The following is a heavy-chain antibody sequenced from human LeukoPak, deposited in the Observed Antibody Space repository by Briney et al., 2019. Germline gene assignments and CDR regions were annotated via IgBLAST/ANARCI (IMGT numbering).Heavy chain of an antibody. V-gene: IGHV1-8*01. D-gene: IGHD1-26*01. CDR1: GYTFINYD. CDR2: MNPDNGNT. CDR3: ARGTTRNYGDLDY. Sequence: ASVKVSCKASGYTFINYDINWVRQASGQGLEWLGWMNPDNGNTGYAQIFQGRVTMTRDTSISTAYLELSSLRSEDTAVYYCARGTTRNYGDLDYWGQGTLVTVSS. J-gene: IGHJ4*02.